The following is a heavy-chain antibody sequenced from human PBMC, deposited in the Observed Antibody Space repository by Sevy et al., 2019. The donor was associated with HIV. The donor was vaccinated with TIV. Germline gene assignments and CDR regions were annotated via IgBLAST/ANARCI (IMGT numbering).Heavy chain of an antibody. V-gene: IGHV3-9*01. D-gene: IGHD6-19*01. CDR3: AKDGGPGGSSGSYYFDY. J-gene: IGHJ4*02. CDR1: GFTFDDYA. Sequence: GGSLRLSCAASGFTFDDYAMHWVRQAPGKGLEWVSGISWNSGSIGYADSVKGRFTISRDNAKNSLYLQMNSLRAEDTALYYYAKDGGPGGSSGSYYFDYWGQGTLVTVSS. CDR2: ISWNSGSI.